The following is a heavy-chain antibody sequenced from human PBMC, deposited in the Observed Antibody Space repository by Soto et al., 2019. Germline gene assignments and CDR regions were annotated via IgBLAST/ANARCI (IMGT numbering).Heavy chain of an antibody. CDR2: IYYSGST. D-gene: IGHD1-1*01. CDR1: GGSISSYY. V-gene: IGHV4-59*01. Sequence: SETLSLTCTVSGGSISSYYWSWIRQPPGKGLEWIGYIYYSGSTNYNPSLKSRVTISVDTSKNQFPLKLSSVTAADTAVYYCARGDNWNDGEIDYWGQGTLVTVSS. J-gene: IGHJ4*02. CDR3: ARGDNWNDGEIDY.